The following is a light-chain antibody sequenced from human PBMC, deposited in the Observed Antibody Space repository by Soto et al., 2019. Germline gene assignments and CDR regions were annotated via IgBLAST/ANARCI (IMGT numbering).Light chain of an antibody. CDR3: CSYAGSSTPYV. V-gene: IGLV2-23*01. Sequence: QSVLTQPASVSGSPGQSLTISCTGTSSDVGSYNLVSWYQQHPGKAPKLMIYEGSKRPSGVSNRFSGSKSGNTASLTISGLQAENEADYYCCSYAGSSTPYVFGTRTKVTVL. CDR1: SSDVGSYNL. CDR2: EGS. J-gene: IGLJ1*01.